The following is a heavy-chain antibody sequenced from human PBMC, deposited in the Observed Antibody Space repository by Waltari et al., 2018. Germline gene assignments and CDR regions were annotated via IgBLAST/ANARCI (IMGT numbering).Heavy chain of an antibody. CDR1: KYTFTGYY. J-gene: IGHJ4*02. D-gene: IGHD2-21*02. V-gene: IGHV1-2*06. CDR2: VDPDSGGT. CDR3: ARDHYGDRPYYFDY. Sequence: QVQLLQSGAEVRKPGASVRVSCKASKYTFTGYYAHWVRQAPGQALEWMGRVDPDSGGTDYAQKFQGRVSMTWDTSVNTAYMELSSLISDDTAVYYCARDHYGDRPYYFDYWGQGTLVTVSS.